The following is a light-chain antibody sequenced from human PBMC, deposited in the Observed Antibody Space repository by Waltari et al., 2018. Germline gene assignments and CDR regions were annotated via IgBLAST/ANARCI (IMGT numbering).Light chain of an antibody. CDR2: AAR. CDR3: LQDYTYPFT. Sequence: AIQMTQSPSSLSASVGDRVIISCRASQGVRIDVGWYQQKAGKAPKLLIYAARSLQSGVPSRFSGSGSGTDFTLSISSLQPEDVATYYCLQDYTYPFTVGGGTKVEIK. J-gene: IGKJ4*01. V-gene: IGKV1-6*01. CDR1: QGVRID.